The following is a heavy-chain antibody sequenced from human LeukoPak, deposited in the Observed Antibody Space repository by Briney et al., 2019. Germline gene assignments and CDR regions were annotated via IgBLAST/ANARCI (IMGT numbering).Heavy chain of an antibody. J-gene: IGHJ4*02. CDR2: ISYDGSNK. CDR1: GFTFSSYA. Sequence: GGSLRLSCAASGFTFSSYAMHWVRQAPGKGLEWVAVISYDGSNKYYADSVKGRFTISRDNSKNTLYLQMNSLGAEDTAVYYCARDRQWLFTDYWGQGTLVTVSS. CDR3: ARDRQWLFTDY. D-gene: IGHD6-19*01. V-gene: IGHV3-30-3*01.